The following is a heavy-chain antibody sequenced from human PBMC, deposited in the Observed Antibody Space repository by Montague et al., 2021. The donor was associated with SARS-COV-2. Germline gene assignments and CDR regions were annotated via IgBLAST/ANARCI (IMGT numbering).Heavy chain of an antibody. J-gene: IGHJ3*02. Sequence: SLRLSCAASGFTVSSNYMNWVRQAPGKGLEWVSVIYSGGSTYYADSVKGRFTISRDNSKNTLYLQMNSVRAEDTAVYYCARGGRYYDSRGYGDAFGIWGQGTMVTVSS. D-gene: IGHD3-22*01. V-gene: IGHV3-66*01. CDR3: ARGGRYYDSRGYGDAFGI. CDR1: GFTVSSNY. CDR2: IYSGGST.